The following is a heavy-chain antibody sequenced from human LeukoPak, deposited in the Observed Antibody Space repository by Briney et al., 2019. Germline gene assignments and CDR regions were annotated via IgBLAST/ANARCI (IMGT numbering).Heavy chain of an antibody. J-gene: IGHJ4*02. CDR2: IKQDGSEK. D-gene: IGHD1-26*01. Sequence: GGSLRLSCAASGFTFSSYWMTWVRQAPGKGLEWVANIKQDGSEKYYVDSVKGRFTISRDNAKNSLYLEMNSLRAEDTAVYYCARRRGSYSFDYWGQGTLVTVSS. CDR1: GFTFSSYW. V-gene: IGHV3-7*01. CDR3: ARRRGSYSFDY.